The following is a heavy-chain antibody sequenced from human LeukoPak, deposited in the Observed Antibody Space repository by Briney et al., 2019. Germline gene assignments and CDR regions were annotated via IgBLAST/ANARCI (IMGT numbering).Heavy chain of an antibody. CDR2: INHSGST. Sequence: SETLSLTCAVYGGSFSGYYWSWIRQPPGKGLEWIGEINHSGSTNYNPSLKSRVTISVDTSRNQFSLKLSSVTAADTAVYYCARALKYSSSWPPRGHWFDPWGQGTLVTVSS. CDR1: GGSFSGYY. J-gene: IGHJ5*02. CDR3: ARALKYSSSWPPRGHWFDP. V-gene: IGHV4-34*01. D-gene: IGHD6-13*01.